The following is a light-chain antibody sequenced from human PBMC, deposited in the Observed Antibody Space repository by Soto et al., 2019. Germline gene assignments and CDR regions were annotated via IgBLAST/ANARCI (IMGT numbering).Light chain of an antibody. CDR1: QGISSY. CDR3: QQLNSYPTIT. CDR2: ASS. V-gene: IGKV1-9*01. Sequence: IQLTQSPSSLSASVGDRVTITCRASQGISSYLAWYQQKPGKAPKLLIYASSTLQSGVPSRFSGSGSGTDSALTISSLQPEDFATYYCQQLNSYPTITFGQGTRLEIK. J-gene: IGKJ5*01.